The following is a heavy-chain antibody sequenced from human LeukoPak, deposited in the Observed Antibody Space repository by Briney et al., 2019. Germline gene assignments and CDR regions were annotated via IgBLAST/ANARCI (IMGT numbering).Heavy chain of an antibody. V-gene: IGHV4-61*02. J-gene: IGHJ6*03. D-gene: IGHD2-2*02. CDR2: IYTSGST. Sequence: SETLSLTCTVSGGSISSGSYYWSWIRQPAGKGLGWIGRIYTSGSTNYNPSLKSRVTISVDTSKNQFSLKLSSVTAADTAVYYCARDPQGYCSSTSCYKYYYYYMDVWGKGTTVTVSS. CDR3: ARDPQGYCSSTSCYKYYYYYMDV. CDR1: GGSISSGSYY.